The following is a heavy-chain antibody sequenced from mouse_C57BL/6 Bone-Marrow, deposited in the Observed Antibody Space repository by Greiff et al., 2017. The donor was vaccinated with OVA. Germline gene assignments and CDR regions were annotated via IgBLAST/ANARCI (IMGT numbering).Heavy chain of an antibody. CDR3: ARKDSNGTEWYFDY. Sequence: QVQLQQPGAELVKPGASVKMSCKASGYTFTSYWITWVKQRPGHGLAWIGDIYPGSGSTNYNAKFKSTATLTVNTSSSTAYMQLSGLTSEDSAVYYWARKDSNGTEWYFDYWGQGTSRTVSS. J-gene: IGHJ2*03. D-gene: IGHD4-1*02. CDR2: IYPGSGST. CDR1: GYTFTSYW. V-gene: IGHV1-55*01.